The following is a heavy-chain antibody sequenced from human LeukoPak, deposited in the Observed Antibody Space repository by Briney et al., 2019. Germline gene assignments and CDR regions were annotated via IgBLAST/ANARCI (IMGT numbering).Heavy chain of an antibody. V-gene: IGHV4-30-2*01. CDR1: GGSISSGGYS. CDR2: IYHSGST. CDR3: ARGVYYHYYGMDV. J-gene: IGHJ6*02. Sequence: SETLSLTCAVSGGSISSGGYSWSWIRQPPGKGLEWIGYIYHSGSTYYNPSLKSRVTISVDRPKNQFSLKLSSVTAADTAVYYCARGVYYHYYGMDVWGQGTTVTVSS.